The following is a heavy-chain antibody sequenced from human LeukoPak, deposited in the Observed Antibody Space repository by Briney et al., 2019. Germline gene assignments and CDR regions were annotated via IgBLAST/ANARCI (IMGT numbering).Heavy chain of an antibody. CDR2: ISSSSSTI. CDR3: ARNRVGATIVIDY. Sequence: GGSLRLSCAASGFTFSSYSMNWVRQAPGKGLEWVSYISSSSSTIYYADSVKGRFTISRDNAKNSLYLQMNSLRAGDTAVYYCARNRVGATIVIDYWGQGTLVTVSS. CDR1: GFTFSSYS. D-gene: IGHD1-26*01. V-gene: IGHV3-48*01. J-gene: IGHJ4*02.